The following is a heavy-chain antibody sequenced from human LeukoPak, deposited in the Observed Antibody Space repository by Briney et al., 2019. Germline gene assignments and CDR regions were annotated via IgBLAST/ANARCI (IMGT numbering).Heavy chain of an antibody. V-gene: IGHV1-24*01. D-gene: IGHD4-17*01. CDR2: FDPEDGET. Sequence: ASVKVSCKVSGYTLTELSMHWVRQAPGKGPEWMGGFDPEDGETIYAQKFQGRVTMTEDTSTDTAYMELSSLRSEDTAVHYCATDSLRNDAFDIWGQGTMVTVSS. CDR3: ATDSLRNDAFDI. CDR1: GYTLTELS. J-gene: IGHJ3*02.